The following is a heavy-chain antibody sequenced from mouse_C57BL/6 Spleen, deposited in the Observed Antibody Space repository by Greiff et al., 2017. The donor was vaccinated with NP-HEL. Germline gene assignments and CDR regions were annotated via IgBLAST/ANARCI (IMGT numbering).Heavy chain of an antibody. CDR3: ARGGYGNYDAMDY. CDR1: GYAFSSYW. Sequence: QVQLKQSGAELVKPWASVKISCKASGYAFSSYWMNWVKQRPGKGLEWIGQIYPGDGDTNYNGKFKGKATLTADKSSSTAYMQLSSLTSEDSAVYFCARGGYGNYDAMDYWGQGTSVTVAS. V-gene: IGHV1-80*01. J-gene: IGHJ4*01. CDR2: IYPGDGDT. D-gene: IGHD2-1*01.